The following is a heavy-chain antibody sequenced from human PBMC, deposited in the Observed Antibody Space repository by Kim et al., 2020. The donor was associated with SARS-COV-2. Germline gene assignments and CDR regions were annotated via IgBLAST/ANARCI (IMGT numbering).Heavy chain of an antibody. V-gene: IGHV4-4*07. Sequence: SETLSLTCTVSGRSISSYYWFWIRQPAGKGLEWIGQIHGSGSSLYHPSLKSRVTMSVDTSKNQFSLKLTSVTTADTAVYFCATGQSKSFHIWGQGTLVTVSS. CDR3: ATGQSKSFHI. CDR1: GRSISSYY. J-gene: IGHJ3*02. CDR2: IHGSGSS.